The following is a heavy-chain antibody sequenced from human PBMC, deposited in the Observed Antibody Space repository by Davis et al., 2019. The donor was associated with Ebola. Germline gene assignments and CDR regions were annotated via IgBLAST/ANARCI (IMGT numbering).Heavy chain of an antibody. CDR1: GGSISSSNYY. CDR3: AREYHY. V-gene: IGHV4-61*09. Sequence: PSETLSLTCTVSGGSISSSNYYWTWIRQPAVKGLEWIGHIYTSGTTNYNPSLKSRVTISLDTSTNQFSLNLNSVTAADTAVYYCAREYHYWGQGALVTVSS. CDR2: IYTSGTT. D-gene: IGHD2-2*01. J-gene: IGHJ4*02.